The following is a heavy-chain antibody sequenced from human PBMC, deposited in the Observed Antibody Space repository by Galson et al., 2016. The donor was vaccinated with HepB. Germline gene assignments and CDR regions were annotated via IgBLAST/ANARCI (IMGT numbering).Heavy chain of an antibody. Sequence: CAISGDSVSSNSAAWHWIRQSPSRGLEWLARTYYRSQWYHDYAVSVQSRITINADTTKTQFSLQLISVTPEDTAMYYCAKYHGATNAFDFWGHGTMVTVSS. CDR3: AKYHGATNAFDF. D-gene: IGHD1-26*01. J-gene: IGHJ3*01. V-gene: IGHV6-1*01. CDR2: TYYRSQWYH. CDR1: GDSVSSNSAA.